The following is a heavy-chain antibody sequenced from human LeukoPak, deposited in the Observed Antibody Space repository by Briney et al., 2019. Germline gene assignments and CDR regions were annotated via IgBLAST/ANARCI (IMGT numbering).Heavy chain of an antibody. D-gene: IGHD3-22*01. CDR3: ARAAYDYDSSGYMDH. V-gene: IGHV3-48*01. CDR2: ISSSSSTI. CDR1: GFTFSKYS. Sequence: PGGSLRLSCAASGFTFSKYSMNWVRQAPGKGLEWVSYISSSSSTIYYADSVKGRFAFSRDKSKNTLFLQMNSLRAEDTAVYYCARAAYDYDSSGYMDHWGRGTLVTVSS. J-gene: IGHJ4*02.